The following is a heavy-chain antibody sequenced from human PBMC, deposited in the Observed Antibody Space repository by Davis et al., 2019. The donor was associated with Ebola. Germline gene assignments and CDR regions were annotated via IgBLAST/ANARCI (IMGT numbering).Heavy chain of an antibody. J-gene: IGHJ1*01. D-gene: IGHD3-22*01. Sequence: PGGSLRLSCAAPGLTFSAYWMNWVRQVPGKGLYWLANIEQDGREQSYVDSVKARFTFPRDNAKNSLYLQMNSLRAEEAAVYYCAGGVGWLREHWGQGTLVTVSS. CDR3: AGGVGWLREH. V-gene: IGHV3-7*01. CDR1: GLTFSAYW. CDR2: IEQDGREQ.